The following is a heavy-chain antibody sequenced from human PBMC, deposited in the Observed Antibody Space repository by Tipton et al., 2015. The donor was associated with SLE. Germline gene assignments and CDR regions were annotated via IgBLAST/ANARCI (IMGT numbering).Heavy chain of an antibody. Sequence: TLSLTCAVYGGSFSGYYWSWIRQPAGKGLEWIGRIYTSGSTNYNPSLKSRVTMSVDTSKNQFSLKLSSVTAADTAVYYCARASGSYYYDSSGYDYWGQGTLVTVSS. CDR2: IYTSGST. D-gene: IGHD3-22*01. J-gene: IGHJ4*02. CDR3: ARASGSYYYDSSGYDY. CDR1: GGSFSGYY. V-gene: IGHV4-59*10.